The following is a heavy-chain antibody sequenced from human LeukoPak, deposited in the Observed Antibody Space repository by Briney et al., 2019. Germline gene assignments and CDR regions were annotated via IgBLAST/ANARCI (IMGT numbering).Heavy chain of an antibody. J-gene: IGHJ3*02. Sequence: GASVKVSCKASGYTFTSYGISWVRQAPGQGLEWMGWISAYNGNTNYAQKLQGRVTMTTDTSTSTAYMELRSLRSDVTAVYYCAREGDTYYYDSSDGAFDIWGQGTMVTVSS. V-gene: IGHV1-18*01. D-gene: IGHD3-22*01. CDR3: AREGDTYYYDSSDGAFDI. CDR1: GYTFTSYG. CDR2: ISAYNGNT.